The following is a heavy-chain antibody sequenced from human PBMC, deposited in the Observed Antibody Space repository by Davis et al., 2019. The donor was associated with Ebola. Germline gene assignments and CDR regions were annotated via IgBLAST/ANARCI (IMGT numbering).Heavy chain of an antibody. J-gene: IGHJ6*01. CDR1: GGSISSYY. V-gene: IGHV4-59*01. CDR2: VYYTGYT. D-gene: IGHD4-17*01. Sequence: SETLSLTCTVSGGSISSYYWSWIRQPPGKGLEWIGYVYYTGYTKYNPSLDSRVTISVYTSEKEFSLRLTSVTAADTAVYYCASSLYGDYMTPHYYYYYGMDVWGQGTTVTVSS. CDR3: ASSLYGDYMTPHYYYYYGMDV.